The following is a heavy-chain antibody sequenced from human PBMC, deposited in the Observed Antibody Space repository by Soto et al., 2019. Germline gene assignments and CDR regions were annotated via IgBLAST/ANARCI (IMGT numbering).Heavy chain of an antibody. CDR2: ISAYNGNT. D-gene: IGHD3-22*01. CDR3: ARLFEAYYYDSSGYYHFLDY. Sequence: ASVKVSCKASGYTVTSYGISWVRQAPGQGLEWMGWISAYNGNTNYAQKLQGRVTMTTDTSTSTAYMELRSLRSDDTAVYYCARLFEAYYYDSSGYYHFLDYWGQGTLVTVSS. J-gene: IGHJ4*02. CDR1: GYTVTSYG. V-gene: IGHV1-18*01.